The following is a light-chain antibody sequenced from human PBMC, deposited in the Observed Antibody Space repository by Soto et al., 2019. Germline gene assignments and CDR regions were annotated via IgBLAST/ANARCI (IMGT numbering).Light chain of an antibody. J-gene: IGKJ4*01. V-gene: IGKV3-11*01. Sequence: EIVLTQSPATLSLSPVEIATLSSRASQSVSSYLAWYQQKPGQAPRLLIYDASNRATGIPARFSGSGSGTDFTLTISSLEPEDFAVYYCQQRSNWPLTFGGGTKVDI. CDR1: QSVSSY. CDR2: DAS. CDR3: QQRSNWPLT.